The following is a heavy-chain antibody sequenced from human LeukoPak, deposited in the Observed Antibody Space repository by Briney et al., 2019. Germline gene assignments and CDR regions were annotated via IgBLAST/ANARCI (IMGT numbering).Heavy chain of an antibody. V-gene: IGHV4-59*01. CDR2: IHFSGST. CDR3: ARAASLDY. J-gene: IGHJ4*02. D-gene: IGHD2-2*01. CDR1: DASISGYY. Sequence: SETLSLTCTVSDASISGYYRSWIRQPPGKGLEWIGSIHFSGSTNYNPSLRSRVTISVDTSKNQLSLKLSSVTAADTAVYYCARAASLDYWGQGILVTV.